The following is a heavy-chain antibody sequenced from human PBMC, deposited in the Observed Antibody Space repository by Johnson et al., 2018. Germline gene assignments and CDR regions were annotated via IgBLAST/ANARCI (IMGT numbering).Heavy chain of an antibody. J-gene: IGHJ3*02. V-gene: IGHV3-74*02. CDR3: ATETTYSSGWYGAFDI. Sequence: VQLVESGGGLVQPGGSLRLSCAASGFTFSSYWMHWVRQAPGKGLVWVSRINSDGSSTSYADSVKGRFTISRDNAKNTLYLQMNSLRAEDTAVYYCATETTYSSGWYGAFDIWGQGTMVTVSS. CDR2: INSDGSST. CDR1: GFTFSSYW. D-gene: IGHD6-19*01.